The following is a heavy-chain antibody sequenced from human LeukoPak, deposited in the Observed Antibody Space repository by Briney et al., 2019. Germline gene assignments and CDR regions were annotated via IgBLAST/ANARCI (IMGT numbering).Heavy chain of an antibody. D-gene: IGHD3-10*01. CDR3: AREDMVRGVVFDY. CDR2: IYYSGST. V-gene: IGHV4-59*01. Sequence: SETLSLTCTVSGXSISSYYWSWIRQPPGKGLEWIGYIYYSGSTNYNPSLKSRVTISVDTSKNQFSLKLSSVTAADTAVYYCAREDMVRGVVFDYWGQGTLVTVSS. J-gene: IGHJ4*02. CDR1: GXSISSYY.